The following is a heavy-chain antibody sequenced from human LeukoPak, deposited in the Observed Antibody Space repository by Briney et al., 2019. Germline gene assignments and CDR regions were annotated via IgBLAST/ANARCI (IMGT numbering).Heavy chain of an antibody. CDR2: ISAHNGNT. Sequence: ASVKVSCKASGYSFSSYSISWVRQAPGQGLEWMGWISAHNGNTNYAQNVQGRVTMTTDTSTSTAYMELRSLRSDDTAVYSCARTDYGDYSYYFDYWGQGTLVTVSS. V-gene: IGHV1-18*01. CDR3: ARTDYGDYSYYFDY. D-gene: IGHD4-17*01. J-gene: IGHJ4*02. CDR1: GYSFSSYS.